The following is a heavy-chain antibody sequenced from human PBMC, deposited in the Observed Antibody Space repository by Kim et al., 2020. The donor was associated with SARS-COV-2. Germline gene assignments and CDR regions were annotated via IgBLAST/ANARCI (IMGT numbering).Heavy chain of an antibody. CDR3: TTVSDCGGDCYDYYYGMDV. CDR2: IKSKTDGGTT. CDR1: GFTFSNAW. V-gene: IGHV3-15*01. Sequence: GGSLRLSCAASGFTFSNAWMSWVRQAPGKGLEWVGRIKSKTDGGTTDYAAPVKGRFTISRDDSKNTLYLQMNSLKTEDTAVYYCTTVSDCGGDCYDYYYGMDVWGQGTTVTVSS. J-gene: IGHJ6*02. D-gene: IGHD2-21*01.